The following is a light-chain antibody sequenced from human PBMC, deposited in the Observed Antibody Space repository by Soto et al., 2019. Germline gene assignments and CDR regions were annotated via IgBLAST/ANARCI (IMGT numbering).Light chain of an antibody. V-gene: IGKV3-15*01. CDR3: QQFYSWPIT. J-gene: IGKJ5*01. CDR1: QSVSSSY. CDR2: GAS. Sequence: EIVLTHSPGTLSLSPGERATLSCRASQSVSSSYLAWYQQKPGQAPRLLIYGASTRATGIPARFRASGSGTEFTLTISSLQSEDFAVYYCQQFYSWPITFGQGTRLEIK.